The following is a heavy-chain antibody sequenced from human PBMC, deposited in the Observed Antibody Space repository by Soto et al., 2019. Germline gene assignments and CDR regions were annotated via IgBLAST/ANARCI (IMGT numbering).Heavy chain of an antibody. CDR3: ASMGRYTAMVDFDY. Sequence: SETLSLTCTVSGGSISSSSYYWGWIRQPPGKGLEWIGSIYYSGSTYYNPSLKSRVTISVDTSKNQFSLKLSSVTAADTAVYYCASMGRYTAMVDFDYWGQGTLVTVSS. V-gene: IGHV4-39*01. J-gene: IGHJ4*02. CDR1: GGSISSSSYY. CDR2: IYYSGST. D-gene: IGHD5-18*01.